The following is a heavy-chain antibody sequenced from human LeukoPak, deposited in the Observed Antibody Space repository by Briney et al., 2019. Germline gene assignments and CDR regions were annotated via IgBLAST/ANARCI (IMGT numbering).Heavy chain of an antibody. CDR2: ISIAGDT. V-gene: IGHV3-13*01. CDR3: AREPQIPGYWYFDL. D-gene: IGHD2-21*01. CDR1: GFTFSSYD. Sequence: GGSLRLSCAASGFTFSSYDMHWVRQVTGKGLEWVSGISIAGDTYYPASVKGRFTISRENAKHSFYLQMNNLRAEDTAVYHCAREPQIPGYWYFDLWGRGTLVTVSS. J-gene: IGHJ2*01.